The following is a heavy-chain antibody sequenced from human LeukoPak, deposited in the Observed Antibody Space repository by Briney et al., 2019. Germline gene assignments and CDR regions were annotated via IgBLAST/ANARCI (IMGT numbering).Heavy chain of an antibody. J-gene: IGHJ4*02. D-gene: IGHD5-24*01. CDR3: ARGRDLLGNFDY. Sequence: GESLKISCEGSGYSFTSYWIAWVRQMPGKGLEWMGIIYPGDSDTRYNPSFQGQVTISADKSISTAYLQWSSLQASDTAMYYCARGRDLLGNFDYWGQGTLLNVFS. V-gene: IGHV5-51*01. CDR1: GYSFTSYW. CDR2: IYPGDSDT.